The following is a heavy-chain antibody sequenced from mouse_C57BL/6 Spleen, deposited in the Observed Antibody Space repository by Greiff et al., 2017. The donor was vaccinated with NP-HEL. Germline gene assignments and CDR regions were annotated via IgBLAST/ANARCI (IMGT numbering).Heavy chain of an antibody. Sequence: VQGVESGPGLVQPSQSLSITCTVSGFSLTSYGVHWVRQSPGKGLEWLGVIWRGGSTDYNAAFMSRLSITKDNSKSQVFFKMNSLQADDTAIYYCAKNQLGYWYFDVWGTGTTVTVSS. V-gene: IGHV2-5*01. CDR3: AKNQLGYWYFDV. D-gene: IGHD4-1*02. CDR1: GFSLTSYG. J-gene: IGHJ1*03. CDR2: IWRGGST.